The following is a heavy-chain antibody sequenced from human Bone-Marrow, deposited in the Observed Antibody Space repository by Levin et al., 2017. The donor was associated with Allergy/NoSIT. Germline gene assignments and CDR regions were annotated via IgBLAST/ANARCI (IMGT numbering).Heavy chain of an antibody. V-gene: IGHV4-34*01. J-gene: IGHJ3*01. CDR1: GGSFSGHY. CDR3: ARGGIAAGTTFDV. Sequence: SETLSLTCALYGGSFSGHYWAWIRQLPGRGLEWIGEINPRGYATYNPSLMGRGPMPVDMSKRQASLTLTSLSAADTGVYYCARGGIAAGTTFDVWGQGTAVTVSS. CDR2: INPRGYA. D-gene: IGHD1-14*01.